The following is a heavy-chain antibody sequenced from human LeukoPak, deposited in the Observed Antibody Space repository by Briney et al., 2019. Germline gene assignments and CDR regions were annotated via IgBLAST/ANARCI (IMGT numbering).Heavy chain of an antibody. CDR2: IYYSGST. Sequence: SQTLSLTCAASGGSISSGGYYWSWIRRPPGKGLEWIGSIYYSGSTYYNPSLKSRITVSVDTSKNQFSLNLSSVTAADTAVYYCVRGSTLRHYQYWGQGTLVTVSS. CDR1: GGSISSGGYY. D-gene: IGHD3-16*01. CDR3: VRGSTLRHYQY. J-gene: IGHJ4*02. V-gene: IGHV4-30-2*03.